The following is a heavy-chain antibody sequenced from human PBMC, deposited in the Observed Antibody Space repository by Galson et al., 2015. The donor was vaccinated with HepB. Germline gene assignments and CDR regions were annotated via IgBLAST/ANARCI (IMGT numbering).Heavy chain of an antibody. CDR1: GFTFTNYA. CDR2: IWYDGSNK. D-gene: IGHD6-13*01. V-gene: IGHV3-33*08. Sequence: SLRLSCAAPGFTFTNYAMNWVRQAPGKGLEWVAVIWYDGSNKYYADSVKGRFTISRDNSKNTLYLQMNSLRVEDTAVYYCAREGPYASSRMDHWGQGTLVTASS. J-gene: IGHJ4*02. CDR3: AREGPYASSRMDH.